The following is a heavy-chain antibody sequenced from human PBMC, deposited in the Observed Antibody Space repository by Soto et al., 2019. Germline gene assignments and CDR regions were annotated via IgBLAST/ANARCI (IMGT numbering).Heavy chain of an antibody. CDR2: ISYDGSNK. CDR1: GFTFSSYA. D-gene: IGHD5-12*01. J-gene: IGHJ4*02. CDR3: ATVLNPEAEDIVVDY. Sequence: GGSLRLSCAASGFTFSSYAMHWVRQAPGKGLEWVAVISYDGSNKYYADSVKGRFTISRDNSKNTLYLQMNSLRAEDTAVYYGATVLNPEAEDIVVDYWGQGTLVTVSS. V-gene: IGHV3-30*04.